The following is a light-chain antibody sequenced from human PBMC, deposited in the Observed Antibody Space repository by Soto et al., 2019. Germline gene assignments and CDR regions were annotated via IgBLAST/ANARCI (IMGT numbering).Light chain of an antibody. CDR3: QQIYSTLWT. V-gene: IGKV1-39*01. Sequence: DIQMTQSPSSLSASVGDRVTITCRASQSISSYLNWYQQKPGKAPKLLIYAASSLQSGVPSRFSGIGSGTDFTPTISSLQPEDFAIYYCQQIYSTLWTFGQGT. J-gene: IGKJ1*01. CDR2: AAS. CDR1: QSISSY.